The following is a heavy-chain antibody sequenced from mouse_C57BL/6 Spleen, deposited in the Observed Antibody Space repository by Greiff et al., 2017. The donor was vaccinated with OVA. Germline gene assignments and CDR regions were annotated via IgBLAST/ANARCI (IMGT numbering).Heavy chain of an antibody. CDR1: GYTFTSYG. D-gene: IGHD2-3*01. CDR2: IYPRSGNT. V-gene: IGHV1-81*01. CDR3: ARVYDGYYGYAMDY. Sequence: QVQLQQSGAELARPGASVKLSCKASGYTFTSYGISWVKQRTGQGLEWIGEIYPRSGNTYYNEKFKGKATLTADKSSSTAYMELRSLTSEDSAVYFCARVYDGYYGYAMDYWGQGTSVTVSS. J-gene: IGHJ4*01.